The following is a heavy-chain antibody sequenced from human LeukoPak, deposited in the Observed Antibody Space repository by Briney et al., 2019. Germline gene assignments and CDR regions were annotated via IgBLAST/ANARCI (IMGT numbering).Heavy chain of an antibody. CDR2: IKQDGSEK. V-gene: IGHV3-7*01. CDR3: ARDSYYYYMDV. CDR1: GFTFSSYW. J-gene: IGHJ6*03. Sequence: GGSLRLSCAASGFTFSSYWMSWVRQAPGKGLEWVANIKQDGSEKYYVDSVKGRSTISRDNAKNSLYLQMNSLRAEDTAVYYCARDSYYYYMDVWGKGTTVTVSS.